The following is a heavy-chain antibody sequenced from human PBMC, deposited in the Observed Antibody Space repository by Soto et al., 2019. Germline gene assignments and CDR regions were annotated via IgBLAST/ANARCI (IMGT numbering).Heavy chain of an antibody. V-gene: IGHV1-8*01. CDR2: MNPNSGNT. D-gene: IGHD4-17*01. CDR3: ARGDDYGGKAFDY. Sequence: ASVKVSCKXSGYTFISYDINWVRQATGQGLEWMGWMNPNSGNTGYAQKFQGRVTMTRNTSISTAYMELSSLRSEDTAVYYCARGDDYGGKAFDYWGQGTLVTVSS. J-gene: IGHJ4*02. CDR1: GYTFISYD.